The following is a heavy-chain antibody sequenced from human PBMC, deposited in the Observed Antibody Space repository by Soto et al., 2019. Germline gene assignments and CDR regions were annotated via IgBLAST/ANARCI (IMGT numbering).Heavy chain of an antibody. CDR1: GFTFSSYG. CDR3: AKDQGVVVVAANYYYYYGMDV. Sequence: QVQLVESGGGVVQPGRSLRLSCAASGFTFSSYGMHWVRQAPGKGLEWVAVISYDGSNKYYADSVKGRFTISRDNSKNTLYLQMNSLRAEDTAVYYCAKDQGVVVVAANYYYYYGMDVWGQGTTVTVSS. CDR2: ISYDGSNK. V-gene: IGHV3-30*18. D-gene: IGHD2-15*01. J-gene: IGHJ6*02.